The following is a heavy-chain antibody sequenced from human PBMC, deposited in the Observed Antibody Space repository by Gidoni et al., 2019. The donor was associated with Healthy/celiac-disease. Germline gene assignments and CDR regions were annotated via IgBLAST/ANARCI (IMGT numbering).Heavy chain of an antibody. CDR1: GFTFSSYA. J-gene: IGHJ3*02. D-gene: IGHD3-3*01. CDR2: ISGSGGST. Sequence: EVQLLESGGGLVQPGGSLRLSCAASGFTFSSYAMSWVRQAPGKGLEWVSAISGSGGSTYYADSVKGRFTISRDNSKNTLYLQMNSLRAEDTAVYYCAKAQIFGVVIMGDAFDIWGQGTMVTVSS. CDR3: AKAQIFGVVIMGDAFDI. V-gene: IGHV3-23*01.